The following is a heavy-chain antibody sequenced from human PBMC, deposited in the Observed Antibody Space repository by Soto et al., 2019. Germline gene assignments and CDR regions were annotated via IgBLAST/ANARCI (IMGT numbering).Heavy chain of an antibody. Sequence: QVQLVQSGAEVKKPGASVKVSCKASGYTFSNFGISWVRQAPGQGLEWLGWISTDNGHTKFAQKFQGRVTMTDDTAATTAYMELRSLRSDDAAVYFCTRDAKYYDILTGYFVNDYWGQGTLVTVSA. V-gene: IGHV1-18*01. CDR3: TRDAKYYDILTGYFVNDY. J-gene: IGHJ4*02. CDR1: GYTFSNFG. CDR2: ISTDNGHT. D-gene: IGHD3-9*01.